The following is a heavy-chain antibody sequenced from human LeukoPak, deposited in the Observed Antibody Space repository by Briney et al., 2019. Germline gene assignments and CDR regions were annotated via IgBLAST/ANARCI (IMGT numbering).Heavy chain of an antibody. CDR3: ARAMYYGDYWHFDL. V-gene: IGHV4-31*03. CDR2: IYYTGST. Sequence: PSETLSLTCSVSGGSISSDNYLWSWIRQHPGKGLEWIGYIYYTGSTYWNPSLKSRLIISVDTSKKQFSLKLSSVTAADTAVYYCARAMYYGDYWHFDLWGRGTLVTVSS. CDR1: GGSISSDNYL. D-gene: IGHD4-17*01. J-gene: IGHJ2*01.